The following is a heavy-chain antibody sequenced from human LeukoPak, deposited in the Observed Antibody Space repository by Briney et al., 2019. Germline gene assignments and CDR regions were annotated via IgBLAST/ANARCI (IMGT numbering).Heavy chain of an antibody. V-gene: IGHV5-51*01. CDR3: ARRDGSGSYSPFFDY. Sequence: GESLKISCKGSGYSFTSYWIGWVRQMPGEGLEWMGIIYPGDSDTRYSPSFQGQVTISADKSISTAYLQWSSLKASDTAMYYCARRDGSGSYSPFFDYWGQGTLVTVSS. CDR1: GYSFTSYW. D-gene: IGHD3-10*01. J-gene: IGHJ4*02. CDR2: IYPGDSDT.